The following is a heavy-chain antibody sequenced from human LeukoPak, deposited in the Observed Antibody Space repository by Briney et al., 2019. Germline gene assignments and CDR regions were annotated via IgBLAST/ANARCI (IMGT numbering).Heavy chain of an antibody. V-gene: IGHV3-30*04. J-gene: IGHJ4*02. CDR3: ARGPKVRWPPYYFDY. CDR2: ISYDGSNK. Sequence: GGSLRLSCAASGFTFSSYAMHWVRQAPGKGLEWVAVISYDGSNKYYADSVKGRFTISRDNSKNTPYLQMNSLRAEDTAVYYCARGPKVRWPPYYFDYWGQGTLVTVSS. D-gene: IGHD4-23*01. CDR1: GFTFSSYA.